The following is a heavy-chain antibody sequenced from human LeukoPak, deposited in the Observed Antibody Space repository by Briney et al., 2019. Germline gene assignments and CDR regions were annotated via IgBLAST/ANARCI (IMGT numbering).Heavy chain of an antibody. CDR2: ISSAYGGHA. V-gene: IGHV1-18*01. CDR3: ARDPEVGLLTWGGATPLDF. J-gene: IGHJ4*02. CDR1: GYSFSTYG. D-gene: IGHD3-16*01. Sequence: ASVTVSCKTSGYSFSTYGISWLRPAPTYGLEWMGWISSAYGGHANYAQEFQGRVTLTTDTSTATAYLELRDLTSDDTAIYYCARDPEVGLLTWGGATPLDFWGRGTLVTVSS.